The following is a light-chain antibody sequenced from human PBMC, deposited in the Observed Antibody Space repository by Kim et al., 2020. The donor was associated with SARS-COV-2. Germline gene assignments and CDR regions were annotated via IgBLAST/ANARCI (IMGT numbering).Light chain of an antibody. CDR1: NIGSKS. CDR3: QGWDRRSDHYV. J-gene: IGLJ1*01. Sequence: SYELTQPPSVSVAPGKTARITCGGNNIGSKSEHWYQQKPGQAPVLVIYYDSDRPSGIPERFSGSNSGNTATLTISRVEAGDEADYYCQGWDRRSDHYVFG. V-gene: IGLV3-21*04. CDR2: YDS.